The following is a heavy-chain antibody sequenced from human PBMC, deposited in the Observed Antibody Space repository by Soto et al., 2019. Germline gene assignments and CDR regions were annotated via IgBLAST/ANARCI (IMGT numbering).Heavy chain of an antibody. D-gene: IGHD2-15*01. J-gene: IGHJ4*02. V-gene: IGHV1-3*01. CDR2: INAGNGNT. Sequence: QVQLVQSGAEVKKPGASVKVSCKASGYTFTNYAMHWVRQAPGQRLEWMGWINAGNGNTKYSQKFQGRVTITRDTSASTTYMELNSLTSEDTAVYSCVRATSRSLGLFDYWGQGTLVTVSS. CDR3: VRATSRSLGLFDY. CDR1: GYTFTNYA.